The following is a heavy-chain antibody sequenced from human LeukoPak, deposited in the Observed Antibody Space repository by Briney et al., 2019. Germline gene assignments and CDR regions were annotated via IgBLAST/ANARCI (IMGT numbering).Heavy chain of an antibody. J-gene: IGHJ4*02. Sequence: GGSLRLSCAASGLTVSSNYMTWVRQAPGKGLEWVSVLYSGGTTYYADSVKGRFTISRDNSKNTVYLQMNSLRAEDTAVYYCARGLWDFDYWGQGTLVTVSS. D-gene: IGHD2-21*01. CDR3: ARGLWDFDY. CDR1: GLTVSSNY. V-gene: IGHV3-66*01. CDR2: LYSGGTT.